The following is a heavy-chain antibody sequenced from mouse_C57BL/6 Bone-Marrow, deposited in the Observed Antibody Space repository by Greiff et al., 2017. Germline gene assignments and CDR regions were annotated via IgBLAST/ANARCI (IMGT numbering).Heavy chain of an antibody. CDR2: IWGVGST. Sequence: VQLKQSGPGLVAPSQSLSITCTVSGFSLTSYGVDWVRQSPGQGLEWLGVIWGVGSTTYNSAHKSRLSIREDNSKSQVFLKMNSLQTDETAMYYWGRYDDEDAIDYWGQGTSVTVSS. CDR3: GRYDDEDAIDY. V-gene: IGHV2-6*01. D-gene: IGHD2-4*01. J-gene: IGHJ4*01. CDR1: GFSLTSYG.